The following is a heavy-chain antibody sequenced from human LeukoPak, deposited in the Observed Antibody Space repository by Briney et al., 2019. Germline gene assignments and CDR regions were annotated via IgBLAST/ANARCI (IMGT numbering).Heavy chain of an antibody. CDR2: ISPGGTDT. CDR3: AKRGGYETMAAFDY. D-gene: IGHD3-10*01. Sequence: GGSLRLSCAASGFTFSTYAMSWVRQAPGKGLEWVSAISPGGTDTYYADSVRGRFTISRDNSKNTLFLQMNSLRVEDTAVYYCAKRGGYETMAAFDYWGQGTLVTVSS. J-gene: IGHJ4*02. V-gene: IGHV3-23*01. CDR1: GFTFSTYA.